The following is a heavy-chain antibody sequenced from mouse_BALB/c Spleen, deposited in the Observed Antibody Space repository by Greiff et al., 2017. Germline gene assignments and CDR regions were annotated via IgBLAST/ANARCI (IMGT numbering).Heavy chain of an antibody. D-gene: IGHD1-1*01. CDR1: GFNIKDYY. CDR2: IDPENGDT. CDR3: NARATVVATRYAMDY. Sequence: VQLQQSGAELVRSGASVKLSCTASGFNIKDYYMHWVKQRPEQGLEWIGWIDPENGDTEYAPKFQGKATMTADTSSNTAYLQLSSLTSEDTAVYYCNARATVVATRYAMDYWGQGTSVTVSS. V-gene: IGHV14-4*02. J-gene: IGHJ4*01.